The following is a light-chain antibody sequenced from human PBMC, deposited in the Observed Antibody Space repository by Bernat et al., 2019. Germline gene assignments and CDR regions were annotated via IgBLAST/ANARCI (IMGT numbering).Light chain of an antibody. Sequence: DIVMTQTPLSSPVTLGQPASISCRSSQSLVHSDGNTYLSWLQQRPGQPPRPLIYKISNRFSGVPDRFSGSAAGTDFILTISRVAAEDVGVDHCRQAAQFPYTFGQGTKLGIK. CDR3: RQAAQFPYT. CDR2: KIS. V-gene: IGKV2-24*01. CDR1: QSLVHSDGNTY. J-gene: IGKJ2*01.